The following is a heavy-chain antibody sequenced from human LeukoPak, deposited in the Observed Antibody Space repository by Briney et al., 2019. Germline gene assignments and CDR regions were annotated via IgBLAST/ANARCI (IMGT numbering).Heavy chain of an antibody. J-gene: IGHJ4*02. CDR2: INAGNGNT. V-gene: IGHV1-3*01. D-gene: IGHD6-13*01. CDR3: AREHSTSWSDFDY. Sequence: GASVKVSCKPSGYTFTTYSMHWVRQAPGQRLAWMGWINAGNGNTKYSQKFQGRVTFTRDTAANTAYMALSSLRSEATAVYYCAREHSTSWSDFDYWGQGTLVTVSS. CDR1: GYTFTTYS.